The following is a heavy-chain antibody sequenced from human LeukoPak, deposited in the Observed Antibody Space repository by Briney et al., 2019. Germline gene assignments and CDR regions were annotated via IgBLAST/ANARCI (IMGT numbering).Heavy chain of an antibody. CDR2: IRQDGSKI. J-gene: IGHJ4*02. D-gene: IGHD3-10*01. CDR3: GRDEPISMVRGVIDY. V-gene: IGHV3-7*01. CDR1: GFTFSTYW. Sequence: GGSLRLSCAASGFTFSTYWMSWVRQAPGKGLEWVANIRQDGSKIYYVDSVKGRFTISRDNAKNSLYLQMNNLRAEDTAVYYCGRDEPISMVRGVIDYWGQGTLVTVSS.